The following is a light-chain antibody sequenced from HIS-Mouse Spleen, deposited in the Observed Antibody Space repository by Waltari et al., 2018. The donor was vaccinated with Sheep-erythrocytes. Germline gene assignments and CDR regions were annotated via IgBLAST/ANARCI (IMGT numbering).Light chain of an antibody. V-gene: IGLV2-8*01. J-gene: IGLJ3*02. CDR3: TSAGSSNNWV. Sequence: QSALTQPPSASGSPGQSVTISCTGTSSDVGGYNYVSWYQHHPGNAPKLIIYDVSKRPSGLAGCSACTTASKAASPTAGVQEADEAADYYSTSAGSSNNWVFGGGTKLTVL. CDR1: SSDVGGYNY. CDR2: DVS.